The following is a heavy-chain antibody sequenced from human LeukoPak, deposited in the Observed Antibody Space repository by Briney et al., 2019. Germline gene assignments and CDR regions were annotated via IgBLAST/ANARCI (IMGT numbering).Heavy chain of an antibody. Sequence: GGSLRLSCAASGFTFDDYAMHWVRQAPGKGLEWVSGISWNSGSIGYADSVKGRFTISRDNAKNSLYLQMNSLRAEDMALYYCAKAGDSSGYYEFDYWGQGTLVTVSS. CDR3: AKAGDSSGYYEFDY. J-gene: IGHJ4*02. D-gene: IGHD3-22*01. CDR1: GFTFDDYA. CDR2: ISWNSGSI. V-gene: IGHV3-9*03.